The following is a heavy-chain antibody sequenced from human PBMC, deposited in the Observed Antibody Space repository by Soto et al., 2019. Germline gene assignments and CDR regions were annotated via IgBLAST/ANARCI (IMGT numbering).Heavy chain of an antibody. CDR3: ARDGGAY. J-gene: IGHJ4*02. Sequence: QVQLVESGGGVVQPGRSLRLSCAASGFTFSSYAMHWVRRAPGKGLEWMAVMSYDGSNKYYADSVKGRFTISRDNSKNTLYLQRSSLRAEDTALYYCARDGGAYGGQGTLVMVSS. V-gene: IGHV3-30-3*01. D-gene: IGHD3-16*01. CDR1: GFTFSSYA. CDR2: MSYDGSNK.